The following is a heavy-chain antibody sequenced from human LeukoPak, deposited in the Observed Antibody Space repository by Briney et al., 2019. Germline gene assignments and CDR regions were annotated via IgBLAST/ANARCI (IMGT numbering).Heavy chain of an antibody. V-gene: IGHV3-30*18. Sequence: GSSRRPCCAASGLTFGRDGIPWFRPATGKRMEWVAVISYDGSNKYYADSVKGRFTISRDNSKNTLYLQMNSLRAEDTAVYYCAKGLAYCGGDCYSNFQHWGQGTLVTVSS. CDR2: ISYDGSNK. J-gene: IGHJ1*01. CDR3: AKGLAYCGGDCYSNFQH. CDR1: GLTFGRDG. D-gene: IGHD2-21*02.